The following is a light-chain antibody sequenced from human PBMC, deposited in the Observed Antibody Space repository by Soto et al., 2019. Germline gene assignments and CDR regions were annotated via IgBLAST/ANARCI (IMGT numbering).Light chain of an antibody. CDR3: QLYGSSPMYT. CDR2: GAS. J-gene: IGKJ2*01. Sequence: EIVLTQSPGTLSLSPGERATLSCRASQSVSSSYLAWYQQKPGQAPRLLVYGASSRATGIPDRFGGSGSGTDFTLTISRLEPEDFAVYDCQLYGSSPMYTFGQGTKLEIK. V-gene: IGKV3-20*01. CDR1: QSVSSSY.